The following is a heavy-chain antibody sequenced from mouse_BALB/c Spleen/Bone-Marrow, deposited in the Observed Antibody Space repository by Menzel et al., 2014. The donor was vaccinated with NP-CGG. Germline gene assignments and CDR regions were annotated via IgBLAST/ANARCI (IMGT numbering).Heavy chain of an antibody. Sequence: VQGVESGPGLVKPGALVKISCKASGYTFTSYDINWVKQRPGQGLEWIGWIYPGDGSTNYNEKFKGKATLTADKSSSTAYMQLSSLTSENSAVYFCARSGDSSGYGFAYWGQGTLVTVSA. CDR1: GYTFTSYD. V-gene: IGHV1S56*01. D-gene: IGHD3-2*01. J-gene: IGHJ3*01. CDR3: ARSGDSSGYGFAY. CDR2: IYPGDGST.